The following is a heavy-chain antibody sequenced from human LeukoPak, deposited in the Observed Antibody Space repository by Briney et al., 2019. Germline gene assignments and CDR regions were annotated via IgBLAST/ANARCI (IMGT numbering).Heavy chain of an antibody. D-gene: IGHD3-10*01. CDR1: GGSISSSSYY. J-gene: IGHJ4*02. V-gene: IGHV4-39*01. CDR3: ARRSGSYVGFFDY. CDR2: IYYSGST. Sequence: SETLSLTCTVSGGSISSSSYYWGWIRQPPGKGLEWIGSIYYSGSTYYNPSLKSRVTISVDTSKNQFSLKLSSVTAADTAVYYCARRSGSYVGFFDYWGQGTLVTVSS.